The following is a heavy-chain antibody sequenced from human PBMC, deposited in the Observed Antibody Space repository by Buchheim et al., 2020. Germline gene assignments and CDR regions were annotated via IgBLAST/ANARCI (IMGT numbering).Heavy chain of an antibody. CDR1: GGSFSGYY. CDR3: ARGLTTVTTGYGMDV. Sequence: QVQLQQWGAGLLKPSETLSLTCAVYGGSFSGYYWSWIRQPPGKGLEWIGEINHSGSTNYNPSLKSRVTISVDTSKNQFSLKLSSVTAADTAVYYCARGLTTVTTGYGMDVWGQGTT. V-gene: IGHV4-34*01. CDR2: INHSGST. J-gene: IGHJ6*02. D-gene: IGHD4-17*01.